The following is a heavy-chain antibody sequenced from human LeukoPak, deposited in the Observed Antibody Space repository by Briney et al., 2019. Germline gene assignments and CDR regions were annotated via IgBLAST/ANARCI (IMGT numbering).Heavy chain of an antibody. CDR3: ARVGTPFPYCSGGSCYGGFDY. Sequence: ASVKVSCKASGYTFTSYYMHWVRQAPGQGLEWMGIINPSGGSTSYAQKFQGRVTMTRDASTSTVYMELSSLRSEDTAVYYCARVGTPFPYCSGGSCYGGFDYWGQGTLVTVSS. CDR2: INPSGGST. V-gene: IGHV1-46*01. J-gene: IGHJ4*02. D-gene: IGHD2-15*01. CDR1: GYTFTSYY.